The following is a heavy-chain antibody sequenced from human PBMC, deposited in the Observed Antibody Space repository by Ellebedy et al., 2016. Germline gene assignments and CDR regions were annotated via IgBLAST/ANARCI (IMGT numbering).Heavy chain of an antibody. Sequence: SETLSLTXTVSGGSISSSSYYWGWIRQPPGKGLEWIGSIYYSGSTYYNPSLKSRVTISVDTSKNQFSLKLSSVTAADTAVYYCARDLELGYCSGGSCDHRGHNWFDPWGQGTLVTVSS. J-gene: IGHJ5*02. CDR1: GGSISSSSYY. CDR3: ARDLELGYCSGGSCDHRGHNWFDP. D-gene: IGHD2-15*01. CDR2: IYYSGST. V-gene: IGHV4-39*07.